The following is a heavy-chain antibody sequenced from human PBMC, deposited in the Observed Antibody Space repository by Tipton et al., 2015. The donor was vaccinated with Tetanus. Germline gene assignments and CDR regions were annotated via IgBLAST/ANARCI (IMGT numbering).Heavy chain of an antibody. J-gene: IGHJ4*02. D-gene: IGHD6-19*01. CDR1: GFTFSSYS. V-gene: IGHV3-21*01. CDR3: TRVRYSSGWYPSDY. CDR2: ISSGSSRT. Sequence: SLRLSCAASGFTFSSYSMNWVRQAPGKGLEWVSSISSGSSRTYYADSVKGRFTISRDNAKNSLYLQMNSLKAEDSAVYYCTRVRYSSGWYPSDYWGQGTLVTVSS.